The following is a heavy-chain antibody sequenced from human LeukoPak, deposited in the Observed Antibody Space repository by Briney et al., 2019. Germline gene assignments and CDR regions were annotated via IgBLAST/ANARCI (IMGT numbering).Heavy chain of an antibody. CDR1: GYSFTRYW. Sequence: GESLKISCKGFGYSFTRYWIGWVRQMPGEGLEWMGIIYPGDSDTRFSPSFQGQVTMSVDKSITTAYLQWNSLKTSDTAIYFCARQPIDYGPDYWGQGTLVTVSS. CDR3: ARQPIDYGPDY. D-gene: IGHD4/OR15-4a*01. CDR2: IYPGDSDT. J-gene: IGHJ4*02. V-gene: IGHV5-51*01.